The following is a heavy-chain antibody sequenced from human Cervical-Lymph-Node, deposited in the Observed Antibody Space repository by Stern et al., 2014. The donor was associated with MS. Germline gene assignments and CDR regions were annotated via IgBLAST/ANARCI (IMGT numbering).Heavy chain of an antibody. CDR2: IHTIGTT. D-gene: IGHD6-6*01. Sequence: EVQLVQSGGGLVQPGGSLRLSCEASGFPVSASYMNWVRQAPGKGLEWVSRIHTIGTTHYADSVKGRFTISRANAKNALYLQMDSLRVEDTAVYYCAREIAGRRFEDWGRGTPVAVSP. CDR3: AREIAGRRFED. CDR1: GFPVSASY. V-gene: IGHV3-66*01. J-gene: IGHJ4*02.